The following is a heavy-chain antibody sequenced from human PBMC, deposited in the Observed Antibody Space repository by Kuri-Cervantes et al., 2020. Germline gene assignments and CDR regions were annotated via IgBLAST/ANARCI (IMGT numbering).Heavy chain of an antibody. Sequence: GESLKISCAASGFIVSRNYMNWVRQAPGKGLEWVANIKQDESEKYYVDSVKGRFTISRDNAKNSLYLQMNSLRAEDTAVYYCARVDSSSWYYYYYGMDVWGQGTTVTVSS. CDR3: ARVDSSSWYYYYYGMDV. V-gene: IGHV3-7*01. CDR2: IKQDESEK. CDR1: GFIVSRNY. D-gene: IGHD6-13*01. J-gene: IGHJ6*02.